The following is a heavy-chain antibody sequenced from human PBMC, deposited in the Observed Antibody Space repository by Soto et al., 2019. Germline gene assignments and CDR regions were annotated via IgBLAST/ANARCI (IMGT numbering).Heavy chain of an antibody. CDR1: GGTFSSYA. J-gene: IGHJ6*02. CDR2: IIPIFGTA. D-gene: IGHD3-10*01. Sequence: SVKVSCKASGGTFSSYAISWVRQAPGQGLEWMGGIIPIFGTANYAQKFQGRVTITADESTSTAYMELSSLRSEDTAVYYCARGAPYYYGSGSYSYYYGMDVWGQGTTVTVSS. V-gene: IGHV1-69*13. CDR3: ARGAPYYYGSGSYSYYYGMDV.